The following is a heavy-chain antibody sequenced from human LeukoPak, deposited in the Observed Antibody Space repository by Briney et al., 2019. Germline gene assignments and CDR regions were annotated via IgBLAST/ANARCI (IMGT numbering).Heavy chain of an antibody. Sequence: GGSLRLSCAVSGLTFSGFWMSWSRQAPGKGLEWVASINSDGSEGYYADVVKGRFTISRDNAKNSLYLQINSLRAEDTAVYYCARSSYSSSSSVWGQGTMVTVSS. V-gene: IGHV3-7*03. J-gene: IGHJ3*01. D-gene: IGHD6-6*01. CDR3: ARSSYSSSSSV. CDR1: GLTFSGFW. CDR2: INSDGSEG.